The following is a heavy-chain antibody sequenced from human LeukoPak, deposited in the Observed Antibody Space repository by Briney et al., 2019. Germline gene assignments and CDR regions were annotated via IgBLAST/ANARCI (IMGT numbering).Heavy chain of an antibody. CDR2: INPNSGGT. CDR3: ARVSDFYQPDFDY. D-gene: IGHD3-3*01. V-gene: IGHV1-2*02. J-gene: IGHJ4*02. Sequence: GASVKVSCKASGYTFTGYYMHWVRQAPGQGLEWMGWINPNSGGTNYAQKFQGKVTMTRDTSISTAYMELSRLRSDDTAVYYCARVSDFYQPDFDYWGQGTLVTVSS. CDR1: GYTFTGYY.